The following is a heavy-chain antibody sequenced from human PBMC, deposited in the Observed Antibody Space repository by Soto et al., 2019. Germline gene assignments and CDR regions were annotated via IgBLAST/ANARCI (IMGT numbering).Heavy chain of an antibody. V-gene: IGHV3-7*01. CDR2: IKKDGSQK. Sequence: EVQLVESGGGLVQPGGSLRLSCETSGFTFSNYWMTWVRQAPGKGLAWVANIKKDGSQKNFVDSVKGRFTISRDNAKNSLYLQMDSLRVEDTAIYYCVKEIASAQWGQGTLVTVSS. D-gene: IGHD6-25*01. CDR1: GFTFSNYW. J-gene: IGHJ4*02. CDR3: VKEIASAQ.